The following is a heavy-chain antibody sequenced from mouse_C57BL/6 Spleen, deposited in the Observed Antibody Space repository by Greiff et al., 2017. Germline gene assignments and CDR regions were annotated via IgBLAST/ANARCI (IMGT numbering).Heavy chain of an antibody. Sequence: VKLEESGPGLVQPSQSLSITCTVSGFSLTSYGVHWVRQSPGKGLEWLGVIWSGGSTDYNAAFISRLSISKDNSKSQVFFKMNSLQADDTAIYYCARNNYDYEYFDVWGTGTTVTVSS. CDR2: IWSGGST. J-gene: IGHJ1*03. V-gene: IGHV2-2*01. CDR3: ARNNYDYEYFDV. D-gene: IGHD2-4*01. CDR1: GFSLTSYG.